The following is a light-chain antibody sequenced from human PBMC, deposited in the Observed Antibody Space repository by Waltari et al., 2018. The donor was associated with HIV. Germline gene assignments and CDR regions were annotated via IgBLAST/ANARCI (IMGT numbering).Light chain of an antibody. V-gene: IGLV3-21*01. J-gene: IGLJ2*01. Sequence: SYVLTQSPSVSVAPGKTARITRGGQNIGSKSVNWYQQQPGQAPVMVIYHDTDRPPGIPDRFSGSNSEDTATLTIRRVEAGDEADYYCQVWDTNTDQYVIFGGGTNLAV. CDR2: HDT. CDR1: NIGSKS. CDR3: QVWDTNTDQYVI.